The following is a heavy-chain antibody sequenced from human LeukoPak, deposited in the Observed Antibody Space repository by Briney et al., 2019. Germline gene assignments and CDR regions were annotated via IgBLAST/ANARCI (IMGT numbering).Heavy chain of an antibody. V-gene: IGHV5-51*01. CDR1: GYRFTSYW. Sequence: GESLKIPCKGSGYRFTSYWIGWVRQMPGKGLEGMGIIYPGDSDTSYSPSFQGQVTISADKSISTAYLQWSSLKASDTAMYYCARNCGGDCYSYDYWGQGTLVTVSS. CDR3: ARNCGGDCYSYDY. D-gene: IGHD2-21*02. J-gene: IGHJ4*02. CDR2: IYPGDSDT.